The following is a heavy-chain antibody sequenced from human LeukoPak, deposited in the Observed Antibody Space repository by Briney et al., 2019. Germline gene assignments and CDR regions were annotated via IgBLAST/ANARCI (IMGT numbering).Heavy chain of an antibody. D-gene: IGHD3-22*01. Sequence: ASVKVSCKASGYTFTGYYMHWVRRAPGQGLEWMGWINPNSGGTNYAQKFQGRVTMTRDTSISTAYMELSRLRSDDTAVYYCARDIYYYDSSGKGPDYWGQGTLVTVSS. CDR1: GYTFTGYY. CDR2: INPNSGGT. J-gene: IGHJ4*02. CDR3: ARDIYYYDSSGKGPDY. V-gene: IGHV1-2*02.